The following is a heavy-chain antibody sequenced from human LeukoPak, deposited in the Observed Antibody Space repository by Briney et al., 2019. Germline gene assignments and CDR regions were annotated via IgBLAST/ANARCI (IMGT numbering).Heavy chain of an antibody. V-gene: IGHV1-2*02. CDR3: ARAVPYSGTSDQYTGGWYYFDF. Sequence: GASVKVSCKASGYTFTGYYMHWVRQAPGQGLEWMGWINPNSGGTNYAQKFHGRVTMTRDTSISTAYMELSRMRSDDTAVYYCARAVPYSGTSDQYTGGWYYFDFWGQGTLVTVSS. CDR2: INPNSGGT. CDR1: GYTFTGYY. D-gene: IGHD3-10*01. J-gene: IGHJ4*02.